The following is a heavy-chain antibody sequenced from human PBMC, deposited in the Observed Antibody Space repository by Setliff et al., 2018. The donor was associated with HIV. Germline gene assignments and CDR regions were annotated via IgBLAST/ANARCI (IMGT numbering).Heavy chain of an antibody. CDR2: IYSGGDT. D-gene: IGHD2-21*02. Sequence: ASETLSLTCTVSGGSISSGSYYMSWVRQAPGKGLEWVSVIYSGGDTYYADSVKARFTISRDNFKNTLYLQMNSLRAEDTAVYYCARDLGYCGGDCYPPEGYWGQGTLVTVSS. CDR1: GGSISSGSYY. CDR3: ARDLGYCGGDCYPPEGY. V-gene: IGHV3-66*01. J-gene: IGHJ4*02.